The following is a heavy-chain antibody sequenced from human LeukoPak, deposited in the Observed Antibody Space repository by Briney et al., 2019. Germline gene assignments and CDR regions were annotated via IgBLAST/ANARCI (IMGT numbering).Heavy chain of an antibody. J-gene: IGHJ4*02. D-gene: IGHD6-19*01. Sequence: PGGSLRLSCAASGFAFSNQAMGWVRQAPGKGLEWVSVISDSGSLTYYADSVKGRFTISRDNSKNTLFLQMCSLRTEDTAVYYCAKDARRTDGWYFFDYWGQGALVTVSS. CDR1: GFAFSNQA. CDR2: ISDSGSLT. CDR3: AKDARRTDGWYFFDY. V-gene: IGHV3-23*01.